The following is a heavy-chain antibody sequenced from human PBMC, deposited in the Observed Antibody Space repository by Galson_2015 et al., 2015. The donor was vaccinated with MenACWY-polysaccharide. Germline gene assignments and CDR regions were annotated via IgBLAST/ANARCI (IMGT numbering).Heavy chain of an antibody. J-gene: IGHJ5*02. CDR2: TNPRSGHT. CDR3: ARGHYGA. CDR1: GYTFTYND. V-gene: IGHV1-8*01. Sequence: SVKVSCKASGYTFTYNDINWVRQATGQRLEWMGLTNPRSGHTEYAQKFQGRVTTTSNTAISTAYMELTSLRSEDTAVYYCARGHYGAWGQGTLVTVSS. D-gene: IGHD3-10*01.